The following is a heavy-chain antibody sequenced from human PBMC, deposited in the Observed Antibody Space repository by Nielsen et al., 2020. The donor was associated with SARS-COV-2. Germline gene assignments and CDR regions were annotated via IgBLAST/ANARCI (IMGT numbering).Heavy chain of an antibody. J-gene: IGHJ3*01. CDR2: IRGQVFGGAK. Sequence: GESLKISCTTSGFSFGEYGLTWVRQAPGKGLEWVGFIRGQVFGGAKEYAASVKDRFVITRDESKSIMYLQMNSLKTEDTAVYFCSRVRAGAFDLWGQGKMVTVSS. V-gene: IGHV3-49*04. CDR1: GFSFGEYG. CDR3: SRVRAGAFDL. D-gene: IGHD6-25*01.